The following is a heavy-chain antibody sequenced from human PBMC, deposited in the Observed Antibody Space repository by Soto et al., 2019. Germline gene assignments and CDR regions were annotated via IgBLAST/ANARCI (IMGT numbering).Heavy chain of an antibody. Sequence: QVQLQESGPGLVKPSGTLSLTCAVSGGSISSSNWWSWVRQPPGKGLEWIGEIYHSGSTNYNPSLKRRVTXSXDXXKNQFSLKLSSVTAADTAVYYCARVSGSYSYGMDVWGQGTTVTVSS. CDR1: GGSISSSNW. CDR3: ARVSGSYSYGMDV. V-gene: IGHV4-4*02. J-gene: IGHJ6*02. CDR2: IYHSGST. D-gene: IGHD1-26*01.